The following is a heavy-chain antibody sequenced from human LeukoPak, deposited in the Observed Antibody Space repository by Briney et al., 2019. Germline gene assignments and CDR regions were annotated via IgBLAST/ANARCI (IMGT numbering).Heavy chain of an antibody. CDR2: INSDGSST. V-gene: IGHV3-74*01. Sequence: PGGSLRLSCAASGFTFSSYWMHWVRQAPGKGLVWVSRINSDGSSTSYADSVKGRFTISRDNAKNTLYLQMNSLRSDDTAVYYCVRSESLGELDYWGQGTLVTVSS. J-gene: IGHJ4*02. CDR1: GFTFSSYW. D-gene: IGHD3-16*01. CDR3: VRSESLGELDY.